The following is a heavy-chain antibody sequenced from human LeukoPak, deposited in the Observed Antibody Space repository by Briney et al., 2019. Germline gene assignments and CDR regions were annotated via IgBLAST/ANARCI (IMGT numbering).Heavy chain of an antibody. CDR1: GFTFSGYA. CDR2: ISSNGGST. V-gene: IGHV3-64D*08. CDR3: VKDHGYSSAWYVRGLDY. D-gene: IGHD6-19*01. J-gene: IGHJ4*02. Sequence: GGSLRLSCSASGFTFSGYAMHWVRQAPGKGLEYVSGISSNGGSTYLADSVKGRFSISRDNSKNTLYLQMTSLRAEDTAVYYCVKDHGYSSAWYVRGLDYWGQGTLVTVSS.